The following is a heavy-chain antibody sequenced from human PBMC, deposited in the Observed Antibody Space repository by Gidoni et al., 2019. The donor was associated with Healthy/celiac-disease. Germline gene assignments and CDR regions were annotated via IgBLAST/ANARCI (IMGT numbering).Heavy chain of an antibody. V-gene: IGHV3-23*01. Sequence: EVQLLESGGGLVQPGGSLRLSCSASGFTFSSYAMSWVRQAPGKGRGWLTVISGSGGRTYYADTVKGRFTISRDNSKNTLYLQMNSLRAEDTAVYYGAKLQAGGYYGGWGQGTLVTVSS. D-gene: IGHD3-22*01. CDR2: ISGSGGRT. CDR3: AKLQAGGYYGG. CDR1: GFTFSSYA. J-gene: IGHJ4*02.